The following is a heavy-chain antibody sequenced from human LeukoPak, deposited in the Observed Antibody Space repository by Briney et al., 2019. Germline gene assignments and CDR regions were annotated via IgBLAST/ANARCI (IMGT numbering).Heavy chain of an antibody. J-gene: IGHJ6*02. V-gene: IGHV6-1*01. CDR2: TYYRSKWYN. D-gene: IGHD5-24*01. Sequence: SQTLSLTCAISGDSVSSNSAAWNWIRQSPSRGLEWLGRTYYRSKWYNDYAVSVKSRITINPDTSKDQFSLQLNSVTPEDTAVYYCARDGPDGYNEYCYYYGMDVWGQGTTVTVSS. CDR1: GDSVSSNSAA. CDR3: ARDGPDGYNEYCYYYGMDV.